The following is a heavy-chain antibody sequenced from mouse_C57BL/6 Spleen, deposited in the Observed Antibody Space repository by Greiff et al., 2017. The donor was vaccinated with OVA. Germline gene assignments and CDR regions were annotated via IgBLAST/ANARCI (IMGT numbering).Heavy chain of an antibody. Sequence: EVQLQQSGPVLVKPGASVKMSCKASGYTFTDYYMNWVKQSHGKSLEWIGVINPYNGGTSYNQKFKGKATLTVDKSSSTAYMELNSLTSDDSAVYYCAREGNGMDYWGQGTSVTVSS. V-gene: IGHV1-19*01. CDR1: GYTFTDYY. J-gene: IGHJ4*01. CDR3: AREGNGMDY. CDR2: INPYNGGT.